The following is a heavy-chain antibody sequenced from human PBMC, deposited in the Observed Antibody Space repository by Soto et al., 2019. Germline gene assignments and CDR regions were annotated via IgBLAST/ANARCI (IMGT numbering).Heavy chain of an antibody. CDR1: GYTFTSYG. V-gene: IGHV1-18*01. CDR2: ISAYNGST. Sequence: GASVKVSCKASGYTFTSYGISWVRQAPGQGLEWMGWISAYNGSTNYAQKLQGRVTMTRDTSTSTAYMELSRLRSDDTAVYYCASERGGSYYYYCCGIDDWGQGTTVTVSS. D-gene: IGHD1-26*01. J-gene: IGHJ6*02. CDR3: ASERGGSYYYYCCGIDD.